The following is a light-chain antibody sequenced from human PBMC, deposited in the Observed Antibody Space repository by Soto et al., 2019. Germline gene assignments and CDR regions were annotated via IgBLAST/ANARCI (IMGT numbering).Light chain of an antibody. CDR2: EVS. CDR1: SSDVGNYNR. CDR3: SSFTSDSTLV. J-gene: IGLJ2*01. V-gene: IGLV2-18*02. Sequence: QSALTQPPSVSGSPGQSVTISCTGTSSDVGNYNRVPWYQQSPGTTPKVMIYEVSNRPSGVPDRFSGSKSGNTASLTISGLQAEDEADYYCSSFTSDSTLVFGGGTKLTVL.